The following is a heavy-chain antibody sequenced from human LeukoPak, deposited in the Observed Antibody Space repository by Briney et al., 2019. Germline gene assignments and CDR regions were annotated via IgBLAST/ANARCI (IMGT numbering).Heavy chain of an antibody. J-gene: IGHJ4*02. D-gene: IGHD2-15*01. V-gene: IGHV1-69*05. CDR3: ARDSCSGGSCYWVHFDY. CDR2: IIPIFGTA. Sequence: GSSVKVSCKASGGTFSSYAISWVRQAPGQGLEWMGRIIPIFGTANYAQKFQGRVTITTDESTSTAYMELSSLRPEDTAVYYCARDSCSGGSCYWVHFDYWGQGTLVTVSS. CDR1: GGTFSSYA.